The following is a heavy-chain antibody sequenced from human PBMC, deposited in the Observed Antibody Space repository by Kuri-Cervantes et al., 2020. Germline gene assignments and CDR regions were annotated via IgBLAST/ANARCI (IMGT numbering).Heavy chain of an antibody. CDR1: GFSFHTYW. J-gene: IGHJ4*02. Sequence: LSLTCAASGFSFHTYWMTWVRQAPGKGLEWVANIKHDEDIDENKKYYVDSVKGRFAVSRDNARNSVYLHMNNVRVEDTAVYYCARHADYNLDYWGQGTLVTVSS. D-gene: IGHD4/OR15-4a*01. CDR3: ARHADYNLDY. CDR2: IKHDEDIDENKK. V-gene: IGHV3-7*01.